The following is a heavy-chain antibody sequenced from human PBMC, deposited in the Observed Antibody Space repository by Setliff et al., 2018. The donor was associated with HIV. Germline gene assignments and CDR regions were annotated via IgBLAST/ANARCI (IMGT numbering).Heavy chain of an antibody. J-gene: IGHJ4*02. D-gene: IGHD5-12*01. Sequence: GESLKISCKGSGYTFTSYWIGWVRQMPGKGLEWMGIIYPGDSDTRYSPSFQGRVTISADKSINTAYLQWSSLQASDTAMYYCARQVRGYSGYEPDYWGQGTLVTVSS. V-gene: IGHV5-51*01. CDR1: GYTFTSYW. CDR2: IYPGDSDT. CDR3: ARQVRGYSGYEPDY.